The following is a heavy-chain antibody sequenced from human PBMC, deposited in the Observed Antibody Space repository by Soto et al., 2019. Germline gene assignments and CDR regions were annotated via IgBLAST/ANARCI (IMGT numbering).Heavy chain of an antibody. J-gene: IGHJ6*01. V-gene: IGHV3-30-3*01. D-gene: IGHD4-17*01. CDR3: ARIYYGDYYGMDV. Sequence: GGSLRLSCAASGFTFSSYAMHWVRQAPGKGLEWVAVTSYDGSNKYYADSVKGRFTISRDNSKNTLYLQMNSLRAEDTAVYYCARIYYGDYYGMDVWGQGTTVNVSS. CDR2: TSYDGSNK. CDR1: GFTFSSYA.